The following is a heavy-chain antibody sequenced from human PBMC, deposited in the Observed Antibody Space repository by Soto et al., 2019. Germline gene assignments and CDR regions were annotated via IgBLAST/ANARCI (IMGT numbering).Heavy chain of an antibody. CDR2: IYHSGST. D-gene: IGHD3-10*01. CDR1: GGSISSGGYS. CDR3: AMAVTSGWYFDL. V-gene: IGHV4-30-2*01. Sequence: SETLPLTCAVSGGSISSGGYSLSWIRQPPGEGLEWIGYIYHSGSTYYNPSLKSRVTISVDRPKNQFSLKLSSVTAADTAVYYCAMAVTSGWYFDLWGRGTLVTVSS. J-gene: IGHJ2*01.